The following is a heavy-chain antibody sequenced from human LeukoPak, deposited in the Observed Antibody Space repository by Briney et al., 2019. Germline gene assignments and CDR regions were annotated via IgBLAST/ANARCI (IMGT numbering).Heavy chain of an antibody. CDR2: IYYSGST. D-gene: IGHD6-19*01. CDR3: ATPYSSGWYSMDY. CDR1: GFTFSSYW. J-gene: IGHJ4*02. Sequence: GSLRLSCAASGFTFSSYWMSWVRQPPGKGLEWIGSIYYSGSTYYNPSLKSRVTISVDTSKNQFSLKLSSVTAADTAVYYCATPYSSGWYSMDYWGQGTLVTVSS. V-gene: IGHV4-39*01.